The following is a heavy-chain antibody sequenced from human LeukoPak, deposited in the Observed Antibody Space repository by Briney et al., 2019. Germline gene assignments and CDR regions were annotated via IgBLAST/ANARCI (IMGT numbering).Heavy chain of an antibody. V-gene: IGHV4-61*08. CDR2: IYYSGST. J-gene: IGHJ6*02. Sequence: PSETLSLTCTVSGCSISSGDYYWSWIRQPPGKGLEWIGYIYYSGSTNYNPSLNSRVTISVDTSKNQFSQKLSSGTAADAAVYYCARPIWNVNGKEGWGQGITVTVSS. CDR1: GCSISSGDYY. CDR3: ARPIWNVNGKEG. D-gene: IGHD1-1*01.